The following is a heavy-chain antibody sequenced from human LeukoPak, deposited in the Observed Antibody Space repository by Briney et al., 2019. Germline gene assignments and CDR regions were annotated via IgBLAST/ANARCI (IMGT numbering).Heavy chain of an antibody. CDR3: ARVLLAARPGWFDP. D-gene: IGHD6-6*01. CDR2: IYHSGST. Sequence: PSETLSLTCTVSGYSISSGYYWGWIRQPPGKGLEWIGSIYHSGSTNYNPSLKSRVTISVDTSKNQFSLKLSSVTAADTAVYYCARVLLAARPGWFDPWGQGTLVTVSS. J-gene: IGHJ5*02. CDR1: GYSISSGYY. V-gene: IGHV4-38-2*02.